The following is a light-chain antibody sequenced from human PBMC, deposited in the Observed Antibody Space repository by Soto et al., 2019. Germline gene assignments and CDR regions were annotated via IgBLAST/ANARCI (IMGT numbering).Light chain of an antibody. V-gene: IGKV1-39*01. CDR3: QKYNSYSET. CDR2: AAS. Sequence: DIQMTQSPSSLSASVEDRVIITCRASQSISNHLDWYQQKQGKDPKLLIFAASSLQSGVNSRFSGSRSGPDFTLTISSMQPEEFATYYCQKYNSYSETCGQGNKVAIK. CDR1: QSISNH. J-gene: IGKJ1*01.